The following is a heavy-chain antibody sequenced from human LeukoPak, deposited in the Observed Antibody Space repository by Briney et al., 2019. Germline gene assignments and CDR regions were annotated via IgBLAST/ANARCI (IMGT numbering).Heavy chain of an antibody. J-gene: IGHJ3*02. Sequence: SETLSLTCIVSGATISSSSYYWGWIRQPPGTGLEWIGNIYYSGSTYNNPSLRSRVTISVDTSKNQFSLKLSSVTAADTAVYYCARHSRSGWYRSAFDIWGQGTMVTVSS. D-gene: IGHD6-19*01. CDR3: ARHSRSGWYRSAFDI. CDR1: GATISSSSYY. V-gene: IGHV4-39*01. CDR2: IYYSGST.